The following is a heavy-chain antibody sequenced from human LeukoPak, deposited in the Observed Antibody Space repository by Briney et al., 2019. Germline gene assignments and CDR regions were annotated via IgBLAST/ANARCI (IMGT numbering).Heavy chain of an antibody. J-gene: IGHJ3*02. CDR1: GYTFTSYD. V-gene: IGHV1-8*01. CDR3: ARGYNWNDGDAFDI. D-gene: IGHD1-20*01. Sequence: ASVKVSCKASGYTFTSYDINWVRQATGQGLEWMGWMNPNSGNTNYAQKLQGRVTMTTDTSTSTAYMELRSLRSDDTAVYYCARGYNWNDGDAFDIWGQGTMVTVSS. CDR2: MNPNSGNT.